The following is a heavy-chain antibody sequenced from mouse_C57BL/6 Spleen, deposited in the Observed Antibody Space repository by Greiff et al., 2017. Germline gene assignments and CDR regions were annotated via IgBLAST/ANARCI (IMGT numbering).Heavy chain of an antibody. V-gene: IGHV1-15*01. Sequence: VHLVESGAELVRPGASVTLSCKASGYTFTDYEMHWVKQTPVHGLEWIGAIDPETGGTAYNQKFKGKAILTADKSSSTAYMELRSLTSEDSAVYYCTRYVITTVFDYWGQGTTLTVSS. CDR3: TRYVITTVFDY. D-gene: IGHD1-1*01. CDR2: IDPETGGT. CDR1: GYTFTDYE. J-gene: IGHJ2*01.